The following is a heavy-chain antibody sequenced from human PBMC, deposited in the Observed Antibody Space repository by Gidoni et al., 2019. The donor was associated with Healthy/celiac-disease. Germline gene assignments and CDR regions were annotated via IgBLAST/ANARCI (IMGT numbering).Heavy chain of an antibody. D-gene: IGHD6-13*01. V-gene: IGHV3-48*03. CDR1: GFTFSSYE. CDR2: ISSSGSTI. Sequence: EVQLVESGGGLVQPGGSLRLSCAASGFTFSSYEMNWFRQAPGKGLEWVSYISSSGSTIYYADSVKGRFTISRDNAKNSLYLQMNSLRAEDKAVYYCARGEAAAGNDYWGQGTLVTVSS. CDR3: ARGEAAAGNDY. J-gene: IGHJ4*02.